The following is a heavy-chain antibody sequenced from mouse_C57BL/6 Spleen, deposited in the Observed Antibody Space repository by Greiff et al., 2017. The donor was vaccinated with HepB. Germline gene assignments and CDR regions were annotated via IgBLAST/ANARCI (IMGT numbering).Heavy chain of an antibody. D-gene: IGHD2-10*01. CDR3: ARSSYGNAMDY. J-gene: IGHJ4*01. Sequence: EVKLVESGGGLVQPGGSLSLSCAASGFTFTDYYMSWVRQPPGKALEWLGFIRNKANGYTTEYSASVKGRFTISRDNSQSILYLQMNALRAEDSATYYCARSSYGNAMDYWGQGTSVTVSS. CDR1: GFTFTDYY. V-gene: IGHV7-3*01. CDR2: IRNKANGYTT.